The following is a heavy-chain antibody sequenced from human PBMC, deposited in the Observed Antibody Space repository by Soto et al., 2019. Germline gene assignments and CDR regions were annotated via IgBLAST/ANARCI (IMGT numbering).Heavy chain of an antibody. Sequence: GSLRLACSASGFTFSGFAMNWVRQAPGKGLEWISYIKTSTGTTHYADSVKGRLTISRDNAKDSVYLQMNSLRDEDTDVYYCARGSPIHFDYWGQGAQVTVYS. CDR1: GFTFSGFA. CDR2: IKTSTGTT. V-gene: IGHV3-48*02. CDR3: ARGSPIHFDY. J-gene: IGHJ4*02.